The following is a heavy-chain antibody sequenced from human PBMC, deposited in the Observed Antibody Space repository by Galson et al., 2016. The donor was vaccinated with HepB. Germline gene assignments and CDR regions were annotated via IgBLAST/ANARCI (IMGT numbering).Heavy chain of an antibody. V-gene: IGHV3-33*01. CDR3: ASQLWINGWYNSGFDY. CDR1: GFIFSSYG. D-gene: IGHD6-19*01. CDR2: IWHDGNNK. Sequence: SLRLSCAASGFIFSSYGMHWVRQAPGKGLEWVAIIWHDGNNKYYADSVKGRFTVSRDNSKNTLHLQMNSLRAEDTGVYYCASQLWINGWYNSGFDYWGQGTLVTVSS. J-gene: IGHJ4*02.